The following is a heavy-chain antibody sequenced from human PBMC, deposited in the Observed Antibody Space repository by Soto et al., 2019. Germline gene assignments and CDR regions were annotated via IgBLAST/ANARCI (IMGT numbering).Heavy chain of an antibody. Sequence: SGPTLVNPTQTLTLTCTFSGFSLSTSGVGVGWIRQPPGKALEWLALIYWDDDKRYSPSLKSRLTITKDTSKNQVVLTMTNMDPVDTATYYCALRRGYCSGDSYYSIWFDPWGQGTLVTVSS. CDR3: ALRRGYCSGDSYYSIWFDP. CDR1: GFSLSTSGVG. J-gene: IGHJ5*02. V-gene: IGHV2-5*02. CDR2: IYWDDDK. D-gene: IGHD2-15*01.